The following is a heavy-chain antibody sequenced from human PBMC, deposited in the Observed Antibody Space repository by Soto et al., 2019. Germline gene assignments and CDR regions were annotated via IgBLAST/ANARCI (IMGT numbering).Heavy chain of an antibody. J-gene: IGHJ5*02. V-gene: IGHV4-59*08. D-gene: IGHD2-2*01. CDR1: GGSISSYY. CDR2: IYYSGST. CDR3: AGVRDQRYCSSTSCPYANWFDP. Sequence: SETLSLTCTVSGGSISSYYWSWIRQPPGKGLEWIGYIYYSGSTNYNPSLKSRVTISVDTSKNQFSLKLSSVTAADTAVYYCAGVRDQRYCSSTSCPYANWFDPWGQGTLVTVSS.